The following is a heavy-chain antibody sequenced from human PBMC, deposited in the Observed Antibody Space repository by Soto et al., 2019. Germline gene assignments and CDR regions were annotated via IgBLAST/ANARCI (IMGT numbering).Heavy chain of an antibody. J-gene: IGHJ4*02. CDR3: ARGIDVSSYYDFWSGYPTIDY. CDR1: GGSISSYY. V-gene: IGHV4-59*01. D-gene: IGHD3-3*01. CDR2: IYYSGST. Sequence: SETLSLTCTVSGGSISSYYWSWIRQPPGKGLEWIGYIYYSGSTNYNPSLKSRVTISVDTSKNQFSLKLSSVTAADTAVYYCARGIDVSSYYDFWSGYPTIDYWGQGTLVTVSS.